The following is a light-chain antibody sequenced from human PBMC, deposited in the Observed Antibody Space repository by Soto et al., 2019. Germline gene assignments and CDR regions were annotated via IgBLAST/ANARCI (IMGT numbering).Light chain of an antibody. CDR3: QHYNSYPWT. Sequence: ILMTQSPSTLSASVGDGVTIACRASQSISSWLAWYQQKPGQAPQLLIYDASSMQSGVPSRFSGSGSGTESTLTISSLQPDDFASYYCQHYNSYPWTFGQGTKVEI. CDR2: DAS. CDR1: QSISSW. J-gene: IGKJ1*01. V-gene: IGKV1-5*01.